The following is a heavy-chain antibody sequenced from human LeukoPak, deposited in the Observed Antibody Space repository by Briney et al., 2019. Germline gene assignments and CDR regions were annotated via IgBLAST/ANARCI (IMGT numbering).Heavy chain of an antibody. Sequence: ASVKVSCKASGYTFTGYYMHWVRQAPGQGLEWMGRINPNSGGTNYAQKFQGRVTMTRDTSISTAYMELSRLRSDDTAVYYCAREQERITMIVVVITTSGFGPWGQGTLVTVSS. V-gene: IGHV1-2*06. D-gene: IGHD3-22*01. J-gene: IGHJ5*02. CDR1: GYTFTGYY. CDR2: INPNSGGT. CDR3: AREQERITMIVVVITTSGFGP.